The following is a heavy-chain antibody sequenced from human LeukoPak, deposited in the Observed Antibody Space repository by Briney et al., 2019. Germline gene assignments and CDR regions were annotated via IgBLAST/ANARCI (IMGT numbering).Heavy chain of an antibody. CDR1: GFTVSSNY. D-gene: IGHD6-19*01. Sequence: GGSLRLSCAASGFTVSSNYMSWVRQAPGKGLEWVSVIYSGGSTYYADSVKGRFTISRDNSKNTLYLQMNSLRAEDTAVYYCARSWGGWYGNAFDIWGQGTMVTVSS. J-gene: IGHJ3*02. V-gene: IGHV3-53*01. CDR3: ARSWGGWYGNAFDI. CDR2: IYSGGST.